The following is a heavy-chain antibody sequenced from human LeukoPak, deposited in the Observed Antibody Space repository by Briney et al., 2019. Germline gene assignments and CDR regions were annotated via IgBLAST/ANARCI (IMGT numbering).Heavy chain of an antibody. CDR2: INSDGSIT. Sequence: GGSLRLSCAASGLTFSNYWMHWVRQAPGKGLVWVSRINSDGSITDYADSVKGRFTISRDNGKNTLFLQMNTLRAEDTAVYYCARGGNYYDSSGYYYDHAFDIWGQGTMVTVSS. V-gene: IGHV3-74*01. D-gene: IGHD3-22*01. CDR3: ARGGNYYDSSGYYYDHAFDI. CDR1: GLTFSNYW. J-gene: IGHJ3*02.